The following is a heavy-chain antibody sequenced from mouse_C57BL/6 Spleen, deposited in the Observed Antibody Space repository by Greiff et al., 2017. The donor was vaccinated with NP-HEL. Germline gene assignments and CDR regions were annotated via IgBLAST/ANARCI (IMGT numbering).Heavy chain of an antibody. CDR1: GFTFSDYG. V-gene: IGHV5-15*01. CDR3: ARQGYAMDY. CDR2: ISNLAYSI. Sequence: DVMLVESGGGLVQPGGSLKLSCAASGFTFSDYGMAWVRQAPRKGPEWVAFISNLAYSIYYAATVTGRFTISRENAKNTLYLEMSSLRSEDTAMYYCARQGYAMDYWGQGTSVTVSS. J-gene: IGHJ4*01.